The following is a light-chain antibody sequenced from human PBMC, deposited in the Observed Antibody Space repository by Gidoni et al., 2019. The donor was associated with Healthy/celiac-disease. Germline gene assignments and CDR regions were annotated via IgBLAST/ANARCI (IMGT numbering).Light chain of an antibody. CDR3: QQYNNWPRT. Sequence: EIVMTQSPATLSVSPGERATPSCRASQSVSSNLAWYQQKPGQAPRLLIYGASTSGSGSGTEFTLTISSLQSEDFAVYYCQQYNNWPRTFGQGTKLEIK. CDR2: GAS. J-gene: IGKJ2*01. CDR1: QSVSSN. V-gene: IGKV3-15*01.